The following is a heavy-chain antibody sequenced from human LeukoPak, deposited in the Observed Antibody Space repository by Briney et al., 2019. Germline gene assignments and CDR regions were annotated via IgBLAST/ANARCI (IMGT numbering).Heavy chain of an antibody. CDR3: AKSSYSGSYFGFFDY. Sequence: GSLRLSCAASGFTFSSYAMSWVRQAPGKGLEWVSVISSSGGSTYYADSVKGRFTISRDNSKNTLYLQMNSLRAEDTAVYYCAKSSYSGSYFGFFDYWGQGTLVTVSS. J-gene: IGHJ4*02. V-gene: IGHV3-23*01. CDR1: GFTFSSYA. D-gene: IGHD1-26*01. CDR2: ISSSGGST.